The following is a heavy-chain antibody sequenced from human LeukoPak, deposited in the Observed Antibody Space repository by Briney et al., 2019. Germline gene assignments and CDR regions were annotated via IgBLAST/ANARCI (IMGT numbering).Heavy chain of an antibody. CDR2: IYYSGTT. CDR3: ASHLIWGSSWYFDL. V-gene: IGHV4-39*01. CDR1: GGSISSSSYY. D-gene: IGHD3-16*01. Sequence: PSETLSLTCTVSGGSISSSSYYWGWIRQPPGKGLEWIGSIYYSGTTYYKTSLKSRVTISVDTSKNQFSLKLNSVTAADTAVYYCASHLIWGSSWYFDLWGRGTLVAVSS. J-gene: IGHJ2*01.